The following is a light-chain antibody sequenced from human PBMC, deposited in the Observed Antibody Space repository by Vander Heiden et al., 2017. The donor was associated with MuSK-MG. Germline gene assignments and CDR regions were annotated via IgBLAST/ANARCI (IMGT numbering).Light chain of an antibody. Sequence: DIDRTHAPSSLSASVGDRVTITCRASQSISSYLNWYQQKPGKAPKLLIYAASSLQSGVPSRFSGSGSGTHFTLTIISLPPEDFATYYCQQSYSTPHTFGGGTKLEIK. CDR2: AAS. J-gene: IGKJ4*01. V-gene: IGKV1-39*01. CDR1: QSISSY. CDR3: QQSYSTPHT.